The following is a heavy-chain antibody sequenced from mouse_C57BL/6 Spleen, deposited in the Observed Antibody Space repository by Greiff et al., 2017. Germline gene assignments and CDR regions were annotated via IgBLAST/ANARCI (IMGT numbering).Heavy chain of an antibody. V-gene: IGHV1-55*01. CDR1: GYTFTSYW. Sequence: QVQLQQPGAELVKPGASVKMSCKASGYTFTSYWITWVKQRPGQGLEWIGDIYPGSGSTNYNEKFKSKATLTVDTSSSTDYMQLSSLTSEDSAVYYCARGGITTGGDYFDYWGQGTTLTVSS. CDR2: IYPGSGST. D-gene: IGHD1-1*01. J-gene: IGHJ2*01. CDR3: ARGGITTGGDYFDY.